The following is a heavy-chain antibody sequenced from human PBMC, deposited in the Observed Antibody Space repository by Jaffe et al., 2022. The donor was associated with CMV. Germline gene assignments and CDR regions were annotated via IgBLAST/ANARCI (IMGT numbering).Heavy chain of an antibody. Sequence: EVQLVESGGGVLRPGGSLRLSCTASGFSFDDYGMAWVRQVPGKGLEWVSGINWNGYDTTYTDSVKGRFTISRDNARNSLFLQMNNLRVDDTALYFCARRDQNWNYLFDNWGQGTLVTVSS. CDR2: INWNGYDT. CDR1: GFSFDDYG. V-gene: IGHV3-20*04. D-gene: IGHD1-7*01. CDR3: ARRDQNWNYLFDN. J-gene: IGHJ4*02.